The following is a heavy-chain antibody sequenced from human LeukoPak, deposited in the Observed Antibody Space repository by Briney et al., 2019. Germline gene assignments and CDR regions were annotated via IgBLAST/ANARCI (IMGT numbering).Heavy chain of an antibody. CDR3: ARGRHYDILTGYLDY. V-gene: IGHV3-23*01. Sequence: GGSLRLSCAASGFTFSSYAMSWVRQAPGKGLEWVSAISGSGGSTYYADSVKGRFTISRDNSKNTLYLQMNSLRVEDTAVYYCARGRHYDILTGYLDYWGQGTLVTVSS. CDR2: ISGSGGST. D-gene: IGHD3-9*01. CDR1: GFTFSSYA. J-gene: IGHJ4*02.